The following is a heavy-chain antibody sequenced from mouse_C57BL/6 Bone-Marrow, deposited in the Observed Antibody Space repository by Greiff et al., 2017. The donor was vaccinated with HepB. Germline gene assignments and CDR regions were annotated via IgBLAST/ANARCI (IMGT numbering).Heavy chain of an antibody. J-gene: IGHJ2*01. CDR3: AITYDGYYDGHFDY. CDR2: IHPSDSDT. V-gene: IGHV1-74*01. Sequence: QVQLQQPGAELVKPGASVKVSCKASGYTFTSYWMHWVKQRPGQGLEWIGRIHPSDSDTNYNQKFKGKATFTVDKSSSTAYMQLSSLTSEDSAVYYCAITYDGYYDGHFDYWGQGTTLTVSS. D-gene: IGHD2-3*01. CDR1: GYTFTSYW.